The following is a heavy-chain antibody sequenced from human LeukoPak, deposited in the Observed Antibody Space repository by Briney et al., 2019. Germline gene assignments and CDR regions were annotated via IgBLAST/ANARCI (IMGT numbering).Heavy chain of an antibody. D-gene: IGHD1-26*01. CDR2: ISAYNGNT. CDR1: GYTFTSYG. Sequence: ASVKVSCKASGYTFTSYGISWVRQAPGQGLEWMGWISAYNGNTNYAQKLQGRVTVTTDTSTSTAYMELRSLRSDDTAVYYCAMSSVGALNAFDIWGQGTMVTVSS. CDR3: AMSSVGALNAFDI. J-gene: IGHJ3*02. V-gene: IGHV1-18*01.